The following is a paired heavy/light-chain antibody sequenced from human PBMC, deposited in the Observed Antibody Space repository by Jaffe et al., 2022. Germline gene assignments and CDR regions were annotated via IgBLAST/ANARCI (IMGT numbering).Light chain of an antibody. CDR1: SSNIGAGYD. CDR3: QSYDSSLSGSW. V-gene: IGLV1-40*01. CDR2: GNS. Sequence: QSVLTQPPSVSGAPGQRVTISCTGSSSNIGAGYDVHWYQQLPGTAPKLLIYGNSNRPSGVPDRFSGSKSGTSASLAITGLQAEDEADYYCQSYDSSLSGSWFGGGTKLTVL. J-gene: IGLJ3*02.
Heavy chain of an antibody. Sequence: EVQLVQSGAEVKKPGESLKISCKGSGYSFTSYWIGWVRQMPGKGLEWMGIIYPGDSDTRYSPSFQGQVTISADKSISTAYLQWSSLKASDTAMYYCARLGLDIVVVPAAPGYFQHWGQGTLVTVSS. V-gene: IGHV5-51*03. CDR3: ARLGLDIVVVPAAPGYFQH. D-gene: IGHD2-2*01. CDR1: GYSFTSYW. J-gene: IGHJ1*01. CDR2: IYPGDSDT.